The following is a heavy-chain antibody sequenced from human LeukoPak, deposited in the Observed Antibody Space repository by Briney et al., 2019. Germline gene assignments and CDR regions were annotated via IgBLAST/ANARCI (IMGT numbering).Heavy chain of an antibody. Sequence: PAGPLSLSCAASGFTISSYSRNWVRQPPGKGLEWVCSISNSSGYIYYEDSVKGRFTISRDNAKNSLYLQMNSLRAEDTAVYYCPRFYYDSSGYYYGAFDIWGQGTMVPVST. V-gene: IGHV3-21*01. D-gene: IGHD3-22*01. J-gene: IGHJ3*02. CDR1: GFTISSYS. CDR3: PRFYYDSSGYYYGAFDI. CDR2: ISNSSGYI.